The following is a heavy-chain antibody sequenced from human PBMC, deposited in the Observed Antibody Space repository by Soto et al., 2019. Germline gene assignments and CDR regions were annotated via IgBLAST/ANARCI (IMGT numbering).Heavy chain of an antibody. V-gene: IGHV3-23*01. CDR1: GFTFSSYA. D-gene: IGHD5-12*01. CDR3: AIGYSGYDFPLY. Sequence: GGSLRLSCAASGFTFSSYAMSWVRQAPGKGLEWVSAISGSGGSTYYADSVKGRFTISRDNSKNTLYLQMNSLRAEDTAVYYCAIGYSGYDFPLYWGQGTLVTVSS. CDR2: ISGSGGST. J-gene: IGHJ4*02.